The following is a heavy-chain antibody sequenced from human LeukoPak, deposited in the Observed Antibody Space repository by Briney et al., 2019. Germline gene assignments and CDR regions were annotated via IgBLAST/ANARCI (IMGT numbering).Heavy chain of an antibody. CDR1: GGSISSSSYY. Sequence: SETLSLTCTVSGGSISSSSYYWGWIRQPPGKGLEWIGSIYYSGSTYYNPSLKSRVTISVDTSKNQFSLKLSSVTAADTAVYYCARPQRSYYYDSSGYKIYGEYFQHWGQGTLVTVSS. V-gene: IGHV4-39*01. CDR3: ARPQRSYYYDSSGYKIYGEYFQH. J-gene: IGHJ1*01. D-gene: IGHD3-22*01. CDR2: IYYSGST.